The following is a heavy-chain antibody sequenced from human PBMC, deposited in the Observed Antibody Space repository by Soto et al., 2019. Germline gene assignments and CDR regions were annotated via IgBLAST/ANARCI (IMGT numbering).Heavy chain of an antibody. J-gene: IGHJ5*02. CDR1: GYTFTRYT. Sequence: SVKVSCNASGYTFTRYTMNWVRQAPGQRLEWMGWINPDNGNTKSSQKFQDRVIITRDTSASTAYMDLSSLRSEDTAVYYCARGIATGQLDPWGQGTLVTVSS. V-gene: IGHV1-3*01. D-gene: IGHD2-15*01. CDR2: INPDNGNT. CDR3: ARGIATGQLDP.